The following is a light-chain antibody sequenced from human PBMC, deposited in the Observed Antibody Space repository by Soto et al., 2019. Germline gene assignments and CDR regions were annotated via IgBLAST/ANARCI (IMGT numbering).Light chain of an antibody. CDR2: VNS. CDR1: SSNIGAGYD. V-gene: IGLV1-40*01. Sequence: QSVLTQPPSVSGAPGQRVAISCTGSSSNIGAGYDVHWYQQLPGTAPKLLINVNSNRPSGVPDRFSGSKSGTSASLAITGLQAGDEADYYCQSYDNSLSAWVFGGGTKLTVL. J-gene: IGLJ3*02. CDR3: QSYDNSLSAWV.